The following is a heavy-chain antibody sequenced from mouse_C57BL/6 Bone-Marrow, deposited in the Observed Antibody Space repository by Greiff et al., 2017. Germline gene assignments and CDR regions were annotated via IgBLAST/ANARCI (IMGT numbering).Heavy chain of an antibody. D-gene: IGHD1-1*01. CDR1: GYTFTSYD. J-gene: IGHJ1*03. Sequence: VQLQQSGPELVKPGASVKLSCKASGYTFTSYDINWVKQRPGQGLEWIGWIYPRDGSTKYNEKFKGKATLTVDTSSSTAYMEVHSLTSEDSAVYCCARDYGSSYWYFDVWGTGTTVTVSS. CDR3: ARDYGSSYWYFDV. V-gene: IGHV1-85*01. CDR2: IYPRDGST.